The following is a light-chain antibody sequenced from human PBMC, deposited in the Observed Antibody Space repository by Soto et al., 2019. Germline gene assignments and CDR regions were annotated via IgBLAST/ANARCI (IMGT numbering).Light chain of an antibody. CDR3: QQFSSYPLT. CDR1: QSVSRN. V-gene: IGKV3-15*01. CDR2: GAS. J-gene: IGKJ4*01. Sequence: EIVMTQSPATLSVSPRERATLSCMASQSVSRNLAWYQQKSGQAPRLLIYGASTRATGIPTRFSGGGYGTDFNLTISRLETEDFAVYYCQQFSSYPLTFGGGTKVDIK.